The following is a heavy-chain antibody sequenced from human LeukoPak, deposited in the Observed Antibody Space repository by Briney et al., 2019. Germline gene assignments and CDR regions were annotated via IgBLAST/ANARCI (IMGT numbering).Heavy chain of an antibody. J-gene: IGHJ5*02. D-gene: IGHD6-19*01. CDR2: MYHNSGAT. Sequence: SETLSLTCTVSGYSITTGYYWAWIRQPPGKGPEWIGSMYHNSGATFYSPSLKSRVTISVDTSKNQLSLKLSSVTAADTAVYYCAREDGSGWPRYDWFDPWGQGTLVTVSS. CDR1: GYSITTGYY. CDR3: AREDGSGWPRYDWFDP. V-gene: IGHV4-38-2*02.